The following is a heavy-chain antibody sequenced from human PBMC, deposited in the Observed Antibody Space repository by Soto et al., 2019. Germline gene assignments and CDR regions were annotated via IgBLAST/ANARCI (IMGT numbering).Heavy chain of an antibody. J-gene: IGHJ5*02. CDR3: AKDSLSRIAVAAEGWFDP. V-gene: IGHV3-9*01. D-gene: IGHD6-19*01. Sequence: PGRSLRLSCAASGFTFDDYAMHWVRQAPGKGLEWVSGISWNSGSIGYADSVKGRFTISRDNAKNSLYLQMNSLRAEDTALYYCAKDSLSRIAVAAEGWFDPLGQGTLVTVSS. CDR1: GFTFDDYA. CDR2: ISWNSGSI.